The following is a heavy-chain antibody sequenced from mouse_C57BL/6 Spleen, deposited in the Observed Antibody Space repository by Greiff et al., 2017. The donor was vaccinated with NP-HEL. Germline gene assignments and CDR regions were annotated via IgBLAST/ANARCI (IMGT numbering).Heavy chain of an antibody. J-gene: IGHJ1*03. Sequence: VQLKQSGGGLVQPGGSLKLSCAASGIDFSRYWMSWVRRAPGKGLEWIGEINPDSSTINYAPSLKDKFIISRDNAKNTLYLQMSKVRSEDTALYYCARAPYYYGSSGWYFDVWGTGTTVTVSS. D-gene: IGHD1-1*01. CDR2: INPDSSTI. V-gene: IGHV4-1*01. CDR1: GIDFSRYW. CDR3: ARAPYYYGSSGWYFDV.